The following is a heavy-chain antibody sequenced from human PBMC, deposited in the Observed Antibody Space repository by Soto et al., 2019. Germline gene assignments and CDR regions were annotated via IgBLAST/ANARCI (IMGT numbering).Heavy chain of an antibody. CDR1: GGSFSGYY. CDR2: INHSGST. D-gene: IGHD3-10*01. CDR3: ARDSGVVTMVRGVTFDY. V-gene: IGHV4-34*01. Sequence: PSETLSLTCAVYGGSFSGYYWCWIRQPPGKGLEWIGEINHSGSTNYNPSLKSRVTISVDTSKNQFSLKLSSVTAADTAVYYCARDSGVVTMVRGVTFDYWGQGTLVTVSS. J-gene: IGHJ4*02.